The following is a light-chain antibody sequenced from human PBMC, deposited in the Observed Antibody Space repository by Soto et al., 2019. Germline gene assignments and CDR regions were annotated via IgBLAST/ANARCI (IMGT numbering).Light chain of an antibody. J-gene: IGKJ3*01. CDR3: QQCNSDPFT. CDR1: QGITND. CDR2: AAS. Sequence: DIPLTQSPSFLSASVGDRVTITCRASQGITNDLAWYQQKPGKAPKLLIYAASSLQRGVPSTFSGSGFGTEFTLTISSLQPEDFATYFCQQCNSDPFTVGPGTTVDFK. V-gene: IGKV1-9*01.